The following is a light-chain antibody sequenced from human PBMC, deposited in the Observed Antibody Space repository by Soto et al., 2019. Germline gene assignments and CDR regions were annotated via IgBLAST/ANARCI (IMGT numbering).Light chain of an antibody. CDR1: QRVDSSY. CDR2: GAS. Sequence: IVWTQSPGTRSLSPGERATLSCSASQRVDSSYLAWYHQRPGQAPRLLIYGASSRATGIPDRFSGSGSGTDFTLTISRLEPEDFAVYYCQHFGSSRGTFGQGTKVDIK. J-gene: IGKJ1*01. CDR3: QHFGSSRGT. V-gene: IGKV3-20*01.